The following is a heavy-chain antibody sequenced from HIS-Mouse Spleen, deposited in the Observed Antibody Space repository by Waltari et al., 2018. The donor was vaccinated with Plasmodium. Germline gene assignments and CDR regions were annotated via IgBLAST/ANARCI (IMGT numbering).Heavy chain of an antibody. V-gene: IGHV3-7*01. Sequence: EVQLVESGGGLVQHGGSLILCCAASGFTFSSYCMSGVRQDPGKGLEWVANIKQDGSEKYYVDSVKGRFTISRDNAKNSLYLQMNSLRAEDTAVYYCASSWYWYFDLWGRGTLVTVSS. J-gene: IGHJ2*01. CDR2: IKQDGSEK. D-gene: IGHD6-13*01. CDR3: ASSWYWYFDL. CDR1: GFTFSSYC.